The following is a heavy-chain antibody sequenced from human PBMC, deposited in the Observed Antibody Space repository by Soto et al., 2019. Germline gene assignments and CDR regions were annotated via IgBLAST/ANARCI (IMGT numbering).Heavy chain of an antibody. CDR1: GGTFNSYA. CDR3: AREDDTNGYYSWFDP. J-gene: IGHJ5*02. CDR2: FVPLFGSA. D-gene: IGHD3-22*01. Sequence: CSVKVACKVSGGTFNSYAISSARQAPGRELEWIGGFVPLFGSASIAHRFQVRVRITADASTGTGYMELSDLRSEDSAIYYGAREDDTNGYYSWFDPWGPRTRVTV. V-gene: IGHV1-69*13.